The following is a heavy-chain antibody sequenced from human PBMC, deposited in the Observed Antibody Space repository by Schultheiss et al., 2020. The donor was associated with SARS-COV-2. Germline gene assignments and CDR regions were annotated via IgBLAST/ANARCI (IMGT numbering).Heavy chain of an antibody. CDR1: GGSISSGSYY. V-gene: IGHV4-61*01. J-gene: IGHJ4*02. CDR3: ARVPRLGFYFDY. D-gene: IGHD5-12*01. CDR2: ISYIGST. Sequence: SQTLSLTCTVSGGSISSGSYYWSWIRQPPGQGLEWIGYISYIGSTNYNPSLKSRVTISVDTSKNQFSLKLTSVTAADTAVYYCARVPRLGFYFDYWGQGTLVTVSS.